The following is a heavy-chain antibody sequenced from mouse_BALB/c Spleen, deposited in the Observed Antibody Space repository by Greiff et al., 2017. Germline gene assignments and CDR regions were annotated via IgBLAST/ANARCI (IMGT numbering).Heavy chain of an antibody. D-gene: IGHD2-10*01. V-gene: IGHV1-7*01. CDR2: INPCTGYT. CDR3: ARSYYGNLYYAMDY. J-gene: IGHJ4*01. Sequence: VQRVESGAELAKPGASVKMSCKASGYTFTSYWMHWVKQRPGQGLEWIGYINPCTGYTEYNQKFKDKATLTADKSSSTAYMQLSSLTSEDSAVYYCARSYYGNLYYAMDYWGQGTSVTVSS. CDR1: GYTFTSYW.